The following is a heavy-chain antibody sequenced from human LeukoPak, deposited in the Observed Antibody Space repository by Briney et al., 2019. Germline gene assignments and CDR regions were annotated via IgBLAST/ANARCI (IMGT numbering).Heavy chain of an antibody. CDR2: IRYDGSNK. CDR1: GFTFSSYG. D-gene: IGHD4-17*01. CDR3: AKGFTVTTPSTFDY. V-gene: IGHV3-30*02. J-gene: IGHJ4*02. Sequence: GGSLRLSCAASGFTFSSYGMHWVRQAPGKGLEWVAFIRYDGSNKYYADSVKGRFTISRDNSKNTLYLQMNSLRAEDTAVYYCAKGFTVTTPSTFDYWGQGTLVTVSS.